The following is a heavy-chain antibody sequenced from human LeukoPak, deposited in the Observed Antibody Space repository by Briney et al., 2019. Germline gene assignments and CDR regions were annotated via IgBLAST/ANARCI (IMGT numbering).Heavy chain of an antibody. CDR2: ISFDGSNK. CDR1: GFTFSIYS. Sequence: GGSLRLSCAAFGFTFSIYSMHWVRQAPGKGLEWVAVISFDGSNKYYADSVKGRLTISRDNSRNTLNLQMNSLRAEDTAVYYCARDPLRTVDYYYHMDVWGKGTTVTVSS. CDR3: ARDPLRTVDYYYHMDV. V-gene: IGHV3-30*17. J-gene: IGHJ6*03. D-gene: IGHD1-14*01.